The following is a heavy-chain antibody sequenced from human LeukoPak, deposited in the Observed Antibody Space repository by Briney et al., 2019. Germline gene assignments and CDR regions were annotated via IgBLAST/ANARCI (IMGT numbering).Heavy chain of an antibody. V-gene: IGHV4-4*02. J-gene: IGHJ4*02. CDR1: GDSINSLDL. CDR3: ARVNGHYYGSGSYELFDY. D-gene: IGHD3-10*01. CDR2: MYLSGTT. Sequence: SETLSLTCTVSGDSINSLDLWSWVRQPPGKGLEWIGEMYLSGTTHSNPSVKSRVTISIDKSKNQFFLNLSSVTAADTAVYYCARVNGHYYGSGSYELFDYWGQGTLVTVSS.